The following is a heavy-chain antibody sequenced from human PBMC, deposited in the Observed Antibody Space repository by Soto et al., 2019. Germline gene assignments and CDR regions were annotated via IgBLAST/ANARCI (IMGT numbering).Heavy chain of an antibody. CDR3: ARDRTTGTTYAWDAFDT. CDR2: IGSNSHYI. D-gene: IGHD1-1*01. Sequence: GGSLRLSCAASGFTLSSHSMNWVRQAPGKGLEWVSFIGSNSHYIYYADSVKGRFTSSRDNAKNSVYLQMNSLRAEDTAVYYCARDRTTGTTYAWDAFDTWGQGTMVTVSS. J-gene: IGHJ3*02. V-gene: IGHV3-21*06. CDR1: GFTLSSHS.